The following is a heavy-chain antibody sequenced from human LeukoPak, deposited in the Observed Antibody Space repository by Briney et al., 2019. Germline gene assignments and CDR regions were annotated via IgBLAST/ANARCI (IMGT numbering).Heavy chain of an antibody. CDR2: ISSSSSYI. J-gene: IGHJ4*02. V-gene: IGHV3-21*01. D-gene: IGHD3-22*01. CDR3: ARDLGEQQYYYDSNGLGRNRDY. Sequence: GGSLRLSCAASGFTFSSYSMNWVRQAPGKGLEWVSSISSSSSYIYYADSVKGRFTISRDNAKNSLYLQMNSLRAEDTAVYYCARDLGEQQYYYDSNGLGRNRDYWGQGTLVTVSS. CDR1: GFTFSSYS.